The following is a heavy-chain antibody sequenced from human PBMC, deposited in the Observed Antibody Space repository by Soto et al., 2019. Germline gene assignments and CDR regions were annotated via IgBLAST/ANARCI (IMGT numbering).Heavy chain of an antibody. Sequence: PGGSLRLSCAASGFTFSDCYMNWIRQAPGQGLEWLSFINPRGETRYIADSIRGRFTFSRDNARRSLYVQMNSLRAEDTAVYYCARSGLPLIEILDYWGHGTLVTVSS. V-gene: IGHV3-11*01. CDR2: INPRGETR. D-gene: IGHD1-1*01. CDR3: ARSGLPLIEILDY. CDR1: GFTFSDCY. J-gene: IGHJ4*01.